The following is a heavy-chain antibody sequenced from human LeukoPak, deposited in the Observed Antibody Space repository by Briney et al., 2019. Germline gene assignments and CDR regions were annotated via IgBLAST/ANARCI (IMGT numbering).Heavy chain of an antibody. CDR1: GGSISSYY. Sequence: SETLSLTCTVSGGSISSYYWSWIRQPPGKGLEWIGYIYYSGSTNYNPSLKSRVTISVDTSKNQFSLKLSSVTAADTAVYYCARQAEAHYYYGMDVWGQGTTVTVSS. J-gene: IGHJ6*02. D-gene: IGHD1-14*01. CDR2: IYYSGST. V-gene: IGHV4-59*08. CDR3: ARQAEAHYYYGMDV.